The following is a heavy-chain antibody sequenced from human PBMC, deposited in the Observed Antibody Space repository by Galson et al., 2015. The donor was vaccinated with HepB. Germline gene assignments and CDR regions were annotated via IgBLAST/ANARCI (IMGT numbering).Heavy chain of an antibody. CDR1: GYNFVNFW. J-gene: IGHJ4*02. Sequence: QSGAEVKKPGESLRISCQGSGYNFVNFWIGWVRQMPGKGLEWMGIIYPRDSDTRYDPSFQGQITISVDTSITTAYLHWSSLKTSDTAMYYCVRRAVGGAVDWGQGTLVTVSS. V-gene: IGHV5-51*01. CDR3: VRRAVGGAVD. CDR2: IYPRDSDT. D-gene: IGHD6-19*01.